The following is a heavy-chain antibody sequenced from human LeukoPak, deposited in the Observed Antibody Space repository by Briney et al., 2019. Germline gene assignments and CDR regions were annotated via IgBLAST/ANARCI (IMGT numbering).Heavy chain of an antibody. V-gene: IGHV1-2*02. CDR1: GYTFTGYY. Sequence: ASVKVSCKASGYTFTGYYMHWVRQAPGQGLEGMGWINPNSGCTNYAQRFQGRVTMTSDTSKSTAYMELSRLRSDDTAVYYCARDGGIVDEGYYFDYWGQGTLVTVSS. CDR2: INPNSGCT. CDR3: ARDGGIVDEGYYFDY. D-gene: IGHD1-26*01. J-gene: IGHJ4*02.